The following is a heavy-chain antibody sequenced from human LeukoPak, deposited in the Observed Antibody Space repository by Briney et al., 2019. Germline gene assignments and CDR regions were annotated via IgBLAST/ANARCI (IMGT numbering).Heavy chain of an antibody. Sequence: GGSPRLSCVASGFIFRSYGIHWVRQAPGKGLEWVTFIHFDGSNEYYADFVKGRFTISRDNSKNTVYLQMNSLRAEDTAEYYCAKDGIMHSNGPPEFDPWGQGTLVSVSS. J-gene: IGHJ5*02. CDR3: AKDGIMHSNGPPEFDP. V-gene: IGHV3-30*02. D-gene: IGHD3-16*01. CDR1: GFIFRSYG. CDR2: IHFDGSNE.